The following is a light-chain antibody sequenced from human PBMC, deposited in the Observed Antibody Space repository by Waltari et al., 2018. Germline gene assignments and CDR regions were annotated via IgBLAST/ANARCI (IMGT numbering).Light chain of an antibody. CDR1: SLRTYY. Sequence: SSELTQDPAVSVALGQTVRNTCQGASLRTYYVSWFQQKPGQAPALVIYGKNNRPSGIPDRFSASTSGSTSSLTIIGAQAEDEADYYCHSRDSSGDVVIGGGTKLTVV. CDR3: HSRDSSGDVV. J-gene: IGLJ2*01. V-gene: IGLV3-19*01. CDR2: GKN.